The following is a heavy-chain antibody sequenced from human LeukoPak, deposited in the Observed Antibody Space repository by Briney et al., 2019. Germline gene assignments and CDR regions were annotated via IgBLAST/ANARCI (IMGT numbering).Heavy chain of an antibody. CDR1: GGSISSGDYY. Sequence: SETLSLTCTVSGGSISSGDYYWIWIRQPPGKGLEWIGYIYYSGSTYYNPSLKSRVTISVDTSKNQFSLKLSSVTAADTAVYYCARGGRALGWFDPWGQGTLVTVSS. CDR3: ARGGRALGWFDP. V-gene: IGHV4-30-4*01. CDR2: IYYSGST. J-gene: IGHJ5*02. D-gene: IGHD3-3*02.